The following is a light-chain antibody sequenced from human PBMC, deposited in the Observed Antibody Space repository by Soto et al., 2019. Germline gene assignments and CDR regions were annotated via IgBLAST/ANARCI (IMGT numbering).Light chain of an antibody. CDR2: DVS. CDR1: SSDVGGYNY. CDR3: SSYTTSNPRQIV. J-gene: IGLJ1*01. Sequence: QSVLTQPASVSGSPGQSITISCTGTSSDVGGYNYVSWYQHHPGKAPKLMIFDVSNRPSGVSNRFSGSKSGNTASLTISGLQPEDEAYYYCSSYTTSNPRQIVFGTGNIVTVL. V-gene: IGLV2-14*03.